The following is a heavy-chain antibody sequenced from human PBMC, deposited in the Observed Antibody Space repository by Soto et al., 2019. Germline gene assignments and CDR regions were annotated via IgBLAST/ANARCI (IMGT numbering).Heavy chain of an antibody. CDR2: ISAYNGNT. CDR1: GYTFTSYG. J-gene: IGHJ3*02. V-gene: IGHV1-18*01. D-gene: IGHD3-22*01. Sequence: ASVKVSCKASGYTFTSYGISWVRQAPGQGLEWMGWISAYNGNTNHAQKLQGRVTMTTDTSTSTAYMGLRSLRSDDTAVYYCARVFPQYYFDTSGYPDAFDIWGQGTMVTVSS. CDR3: ARVFPQYYFDTSGYPDAFDI.